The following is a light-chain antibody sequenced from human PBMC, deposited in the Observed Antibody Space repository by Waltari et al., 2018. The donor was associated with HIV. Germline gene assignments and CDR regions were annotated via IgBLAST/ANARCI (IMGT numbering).Light chain of an antibody. CDR3: QQYNNWPRT. CDR1: QSVSSN. Sequence: EIVMTQSPATLSVSPGERATLSCRASQSVSSNLAWYQQKPGQAPRLLINDASTRATGIPARFSGSGSVTEFTLTISSLQSEDFAVYYCQQYNNWPRTFGQGTKVEIK. V-gene: IGKV3-15*01. J-gene: IGKJ1*01. CDR2: DAS.